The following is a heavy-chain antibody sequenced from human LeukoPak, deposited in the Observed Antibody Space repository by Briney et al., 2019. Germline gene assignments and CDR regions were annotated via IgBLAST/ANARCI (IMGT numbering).Heavy chain of an antibody. CDR2: ICYSGST. V-gene: IGHV4-59*01. D-gene: IGHD3-10*01. CDR1: GGSISSYY. Sequence: SETLSLTCTVSGGSISSYYWSWIRQPPGKGLEWIWDICYSGSTNYNPSLKSRGTISVDTSQHQFSLKLSSVTAADTAVYYCARHTYYYGSGSYSPRYYYYGMDVWGQGTTVTVSS. J-gene: IGHJ6*02. CDR3: ARHTYYYGSGSYSPRYYYYGMDV.